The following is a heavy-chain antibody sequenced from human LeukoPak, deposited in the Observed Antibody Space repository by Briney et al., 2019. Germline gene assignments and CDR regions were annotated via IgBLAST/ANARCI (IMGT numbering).Heavy chain of an antibody. V-gene: IGHV3-74*01. J-gene: IGHJ5*02. D-gene: IGHD4-17*01. CDR2: INPDRSST. CDR1: GFTFSSYW. CDR3: VKYGDYKFDP. Sequence: GGSLRLSCAASGFTFSSYWMHWVRQAPGKRLVWVSRINPDRSSTSYADSVKGRFTISRDNAKNTLYLQMNSLRAEDTAVYYCVKYGDYKFDPWGQGTLVTVSS.